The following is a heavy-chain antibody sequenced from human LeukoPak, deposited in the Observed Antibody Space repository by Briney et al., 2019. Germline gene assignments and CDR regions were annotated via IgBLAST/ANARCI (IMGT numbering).Heavy chain of an antibody. CDR2: IGPTGADT. J-gene: IGHJ4*02. CDR3: ATVTIGRHYDY. V-gene: IGHV3-21*01. D-gene: IGHD1-14*01. CDR1: GFTFSSCG. Sequence: GGSLRLSCAASGFTFSSCGISWVRQAPGKGLEWVSSIGPTGADTYYADSVRGRFTISRDNAKNSLYLQMDSLRDEDTAVYYCATVTIGRHYDYWGQGTLPAVSS.